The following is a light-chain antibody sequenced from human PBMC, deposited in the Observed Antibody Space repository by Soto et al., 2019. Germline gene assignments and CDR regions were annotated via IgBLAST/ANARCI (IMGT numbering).Light chain of an antibody. J-gene: IGLJ2*01. CDR2: EVS. V-gene: IGLV2-14*01. Sequence: QSVLTQPASVSGSPGQSITISCTGSSSDVGGYNYVSWYQQHPGKAPKLMIYEVSNRPSGISNRFSGSKSGNTASLTLSGLQDEEEADYSCSSYNSRSTLVFGGGTQLTVL. CDR1: SSDVGGYNY. CDR3: SSYNSRSTLV.